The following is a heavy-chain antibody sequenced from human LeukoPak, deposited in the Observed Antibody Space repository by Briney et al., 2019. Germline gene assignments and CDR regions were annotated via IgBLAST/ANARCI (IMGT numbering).Heavy chain of an antibody. CDR2: ISAYNGNT. V-gene: IGHV1-18*01. Sequence: ASVKVSCKASGYTFTSYGISWVRQAPGQGLEWMGWISAYNGNTNYAQKLQGRVTMTTDTYKRTAYMELRSLRSDDTAVYYCARLQAQYCSSTSCYLGGDLYYYYYMDVRGKGTTVTVSS. CDR3: ARLQAQYCSSTSCYLGGDLYYYYYMDV. D-gene: IGHD2-2*01. J-gene: IGHJ6*03. CDR1: GYTFTSYG.